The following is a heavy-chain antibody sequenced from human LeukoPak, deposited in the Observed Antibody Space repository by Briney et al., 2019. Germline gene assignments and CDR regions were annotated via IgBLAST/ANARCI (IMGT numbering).Heavy chain of an antibody. CDR2: IRYDGSNK. V-gene: IGHV3-30*02. D-gene: IGHD3-3*01. J-gene: IGHJ4*02. Sequence: AGGSLRLSCAASGFNFSNYAMHWVRQAPGKGLEWVAFIRYDGSNKYYADSVKGRFTISRDNSKNTLYLQMNSLRAEDTAVYYCAITPGVTIFGEFDYWGQGTLVTVSS. CDR1: GFNFSNYA. CDR3: AITPGVTIFGEFDY.